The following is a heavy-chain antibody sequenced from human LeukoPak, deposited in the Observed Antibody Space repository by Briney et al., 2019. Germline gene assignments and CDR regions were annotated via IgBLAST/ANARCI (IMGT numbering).Heavy chain of an antibody. CDR2: ISSNGGST. J-gene: IGHJ4*02. D-gene: IGHD6-19*01. CDR3: VKGGWYEY. V-gene: IGHV3-64D*09. CDR1: GFTFSSYV. Sequence: GGSLRLSCSASGFTFSSYVMDWVRQAPGKGLEFVSAISSNGGSTYYADSVKGRFTIFKDNSKNTLYLQMSSLRAEDTAVYYCVKGGWYEYWGQGTLVTVSS.